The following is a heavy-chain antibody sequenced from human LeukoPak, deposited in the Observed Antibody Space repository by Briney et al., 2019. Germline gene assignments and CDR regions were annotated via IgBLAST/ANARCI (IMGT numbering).Heavy chain of an antibody. Sequence: PGGSLRLSCAASGFTFSSYAISWVRQAPGKGLEWVSAISNSGSFTYFADAVKGRFTISRDNSKNTLSLQMNSLRVDDTAVYYCARMVRGVINPCDHWGQGTLVTVSS. J-gene: IGHJ4*02. CDR3: ARMVRGVINPCDH. CDR1: GFTFSSYA. V-gene: IGHV3-23*01. D-gene: IGHD3-10*01. CDR2: ISNSGSFT.